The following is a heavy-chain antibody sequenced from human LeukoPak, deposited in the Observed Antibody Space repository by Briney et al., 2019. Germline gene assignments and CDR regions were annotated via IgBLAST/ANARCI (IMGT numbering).Heavy chain of an antibody. CDR1: GGSISSGSYY. J-gene: IGHJ6*03. D-gene: IGHD3-3*01. V-gene: IGHV4-61*02. Sequence: SETLSLTCTVSGGSISSGSYYWSWIRQPAGKGLEWIGRIYTSGSTNYNPSLKSRVTISVDTSENQFSLKLSSVTAADTAVYYCARIIRGYYMDVWGKGTTVTVSS. CDR3: ARIIRGYYMDV. CDR2: IYTSGST.